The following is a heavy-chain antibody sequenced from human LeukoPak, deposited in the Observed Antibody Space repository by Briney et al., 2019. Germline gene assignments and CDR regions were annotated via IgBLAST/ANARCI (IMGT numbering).Heavy chain of an antibody. V-gene: IGHV4-34*01. D-gene: IGHD1-26*01. Sequence: PSETLSLTCAVYGGSFSGYYWSWIRQPPGKGLEWIGEINHSGSTNYNPSLKSRVTISVDTSKNQFSLRLSSVTAADTAVYYCAREVGSGSFDYWGQGTLVTVSS. CDR2: INHSGST. CDR1: GGSFSGYY. CDR3: AREVGSGSFDY. J-gene: IGHJ4*02.